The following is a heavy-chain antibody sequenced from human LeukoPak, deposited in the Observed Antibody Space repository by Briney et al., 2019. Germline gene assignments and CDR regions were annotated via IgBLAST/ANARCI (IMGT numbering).Heavy chain of an antibody. J-gene: IGHJ4*02. D-gene: IGHD2-2*01. CDR3: ARGLPDIVVVPAAISSDY. V-gene: IGHV4-39*01. CDR2: IYYSGST. CDR1: GGSISSSSYY. Sequence: SETLSLTCTVSGGSISSSSYYWGWIRQPPGKGLEWIGSIYYSGSTYYNPSLKSRVTISVDTSKNQFSLKLSSVTAADTAVYYCARGLPDIVVVPAAISSDYWGQGTLVTVSS.